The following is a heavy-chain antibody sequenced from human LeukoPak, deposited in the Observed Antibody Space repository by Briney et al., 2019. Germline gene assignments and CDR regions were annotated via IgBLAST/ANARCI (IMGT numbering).Heavy chain of an antibody. CDR2: VKGDGRTT. V-gene: IGHV3-74*01. CDR1: GFTFSSYE. J-gene: IGHJ4*02. CDR3: ATGHSYGYDY. D-gene: IGHD5-18*01. Sequence: GGSLRLSRAASGFTFSSYEMNWVRQAPGKGLEWVALVKGDGRTTIYADSVKSRFTISRDNAKNTLYLQMNSLRADDSGIYYCATGHSYGYDYWGQGVLVTVSS.